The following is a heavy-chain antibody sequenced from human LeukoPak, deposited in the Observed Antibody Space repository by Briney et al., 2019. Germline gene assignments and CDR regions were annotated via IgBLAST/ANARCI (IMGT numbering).Heavy chain of an antibody. CDR1: GFTVSSNY. CDR3: ARDYGGNGSFDY. CDR2: IYSGGST. V-gene: IGHV3-53*01. D-gene: IGHD4-17*01. Sequence: GGPLRLSCAASGFTVSSNYMSWVRQAPGKGLEWVSVIYSGGSTYYADSVKGRFTISRDNSKNTLYLQMNSLRAEDTAVYYCARDYGGNGSFDYWGQGTLVTVSS. J-gene: IGHJ4*02.